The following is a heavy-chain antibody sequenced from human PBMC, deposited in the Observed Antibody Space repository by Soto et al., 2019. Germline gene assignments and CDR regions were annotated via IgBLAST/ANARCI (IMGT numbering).Heavy chain of an antibody. CDR1: GLIFSDVW. Sequence: ESGGGLVKPGGSLRLSCAASGLIFSDVWMTWVRQAPGKGLEWVGRIKTKPDDGTIDYAAPVRGRFTISRDDSKNTLYLQMTSLTPDDTGVYYCTTSNRGVDFWGPGTLVTVSS. V-gene: IGHV3-15*01. CDR2: IKTKPDDGTI. D-gene: IGHD1-1*01. J-gene: IGHJ4*02. CDR3: TTSNRGVDF.